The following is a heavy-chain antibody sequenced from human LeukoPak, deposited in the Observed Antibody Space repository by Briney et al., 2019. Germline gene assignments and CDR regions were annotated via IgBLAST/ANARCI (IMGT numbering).Heavy chain of an antibody. CDR3: ARGFRDSGSYLDAFDI. D-gene: IGHD1-26*01. CDR2: INHSGST. V-gene: IGHV4-34*01. Sequence: SETLSLTCAVYGGSFSGYYWSWIRQPPGKGLEWIGEINHSGSTNYNPSLKSRVTISVDTSKNQFSLKLSSVTAADTAVYYCARGFRDSGSYLDAFDIWGQGTMVTVSS. J-gene: IGHJ3*02. CDR1: GGSFSGYY.